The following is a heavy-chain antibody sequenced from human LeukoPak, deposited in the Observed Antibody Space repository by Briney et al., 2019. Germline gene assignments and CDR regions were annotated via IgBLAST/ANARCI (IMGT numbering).Heavy chain of an antibody. D-gene: IGHD5-18*01. J-gene: IGHJ4*02. CDR3: ARGFRRGYSYGNFDY. Sequence: SETLSLTCAVYGGSFSGYYWSWIRQPPGKGLEWIGEINHSGSTNYNPSLKSRVTISVDTSKNQFSLKLSSVTAADTAVYYCARGFRRGYSYGNFDYWGQGTLVTVSS. CDR1: GGSFSGYY. CDR2: INHSGST. V-gene: IGHV4-34*01.